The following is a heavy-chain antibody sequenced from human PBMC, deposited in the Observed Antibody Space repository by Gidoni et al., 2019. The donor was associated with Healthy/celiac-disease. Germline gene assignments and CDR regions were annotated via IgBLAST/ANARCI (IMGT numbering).Heavy chain of an antibody. V-gene: IGHV3-49*05. CDR1: GFTFGDYA. Sequence: EVQLVASGGGSVKPGRSLRLSCTASGFTFGDYAMGWFRQAPGKGLGWVGFIRSKAYGGTTEYAASVKGRFTISRDGSKSIAYLQMNSLKTEDTAVYYCTSYCSSTSCRDPWGQGTLVTVSS. CDR3: TSYCSSTSCRDP. J-gene: IGHJ5*02. D-gene: IGHD2-2*01. CDR2: IRSKAYGGTT.